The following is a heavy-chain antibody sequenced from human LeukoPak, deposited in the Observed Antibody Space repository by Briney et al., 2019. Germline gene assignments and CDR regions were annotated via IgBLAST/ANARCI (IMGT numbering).Heavy chain of an antibody. CDR1: GGTFSSYA. CDR3: ARDTEFLGYSSSSGWFDP. J-gene: IGHJ5*02. V-gene: IGHV1-69*05. Sequence: SVKVSRKASGGTFSSYAISWVRQAPGQGLEWMGGIIPISGTANYAQKFQGRVTITTDESTSTAYMELSSLRSEDTAVYYCARDTEFLGYSSSSGWFDPWGQGTLVTVSS. CDR2: IIPISGTA. D-gene: IGHD6-6*01.